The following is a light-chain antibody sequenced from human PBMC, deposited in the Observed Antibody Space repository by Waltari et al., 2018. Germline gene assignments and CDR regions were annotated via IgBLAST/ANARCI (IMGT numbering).Light chain of an antibody. J-gene: IGKJ1*01. CDR3: MQSLQTLWT. CDR2: LGS. Sequence: DIVVTQTPLSLPVTHGAPASISCRSSQSRLHRNGNNYVYWYLQKPGHSPQLLIYLGSSRDSGVPDRFSGSGSGTDLTLRISRVEAEDFGVYYCMQSLQTLWTFGPGTKVEIK. V-gene: IGKV2-28*01. CDR1: QSRLHRNGNNY.